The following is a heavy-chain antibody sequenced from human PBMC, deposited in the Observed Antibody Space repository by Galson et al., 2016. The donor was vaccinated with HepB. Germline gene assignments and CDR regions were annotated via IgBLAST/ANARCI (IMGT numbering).Heavy chain of an antibody. D-gene: IGHD3-10*01. CDR2: ISWDRGRP. Sequence: SLRLSCEASGFTSDDYTMHWVRQAPGQGLEWVARISWDRGRPDYAETLRGRFTISRDNRQNLLYLQMNDLQSEDPALYYCGKDWGSLWESSGKGLDVWGQGTTVIVSS. J-gene: IGHJ6*02. CDR1: GFTSDDYT. V-gene: IGHV3-43*01. CDR3: GKDWGSLWESSGKGLDV.